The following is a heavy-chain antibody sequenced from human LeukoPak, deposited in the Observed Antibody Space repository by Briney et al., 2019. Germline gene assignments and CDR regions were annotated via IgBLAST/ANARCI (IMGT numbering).Heavy chain of an antibody. V-gene: IGHV3-7*01. J-gene: IGHJ1*01. CDR1: GFTFSSYW. D-gene: IGHD1-26*01. CDR3: ARVRGGATKDEDFQH. CDR2: IKQDGSAR. Sequence: GGSLRLSCAASGFTFSSYWMSWVRQAPGKGLEWVATIKQDGSARYYVDSVKGRFTISRDNAKNSLYLQMDSLRAEDTAVYYCARVRGGATKDEDFQHWGQGTLVTVSS.